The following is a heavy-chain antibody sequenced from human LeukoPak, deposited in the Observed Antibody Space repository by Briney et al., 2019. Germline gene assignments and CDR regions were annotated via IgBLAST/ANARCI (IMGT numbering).Heavy chain of an antibody. V-gene: IGHV1-18*01. CDR3: ARERWISMVRGNWFDP. D-gene: IGHD3-10*01. J-gene: IGHJ5*02. CDR1: GYTFTSYG. Sequence: GASVKVSCKASGYTFTSYGISWVRQAPGQGLEWMGWISAYNGNTNYAQKLQGRVTMTTDTSTSTAYMELRSLRSDDTAVYYCARERWISMVRGNWFDPWGQGTLVTVSS. CDR2: ISAYNGNT.